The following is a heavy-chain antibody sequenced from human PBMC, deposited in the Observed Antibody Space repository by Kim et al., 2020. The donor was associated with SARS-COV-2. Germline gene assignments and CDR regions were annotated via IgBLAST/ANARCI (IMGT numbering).Heavy chain of an antibody. Sequence: ASVKVSCKASGYTFTNFAIHWVRRAPGQRLEWMGWINPGNGNAKYSRTFQGRVTISRDTSATTAYLEVSRLRYEDTAVYFCVRAEYSDNWNGLDVWGQGTTVTVSS. CDR2: INPGNGNA. D-gene: IGHD1-1*01. CDR3: VRAEYSDNWNGLDV. V-gene: IGHV1-3*01. J-gene: IGHJ6*02. CDR1: GYTFTNFA.